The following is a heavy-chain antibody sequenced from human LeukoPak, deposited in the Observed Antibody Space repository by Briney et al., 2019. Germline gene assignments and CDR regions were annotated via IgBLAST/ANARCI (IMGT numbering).Heavy chain of an antibody. J-gene: IGHJ4*02. CDR1: GFTFDDYA. V-gene: IGHV3-9*01. CDR3: ARLGSGYDYGDY. CDR2: ISWNSGSI. D-gene: IGHD5-12*01. Sequence: SLRPSCAASGFTFDDYAMHWVRQAPGKGLEWVSGISWNSGSIGYADSVKGRFTISRDNAKNSLYLQMNSLRAEDTAVYYCARLGSGYDYGDYWGQGTLVTVSS.